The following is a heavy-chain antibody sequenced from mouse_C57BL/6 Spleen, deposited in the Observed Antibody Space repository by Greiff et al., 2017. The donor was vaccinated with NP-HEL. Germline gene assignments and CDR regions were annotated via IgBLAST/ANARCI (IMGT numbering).Heavy chain of an antibody. CDR1: GYAFSSSW. J-gene: IGHJ4*01. Sequence: QVQLQQSGPELVKPGASVKISCKASGYAFSSSWMNWVKQRPGKGLEWIGRIYPGDGDTNYNGKFKGKATLTADKSSSTAYMQLSSLTSEDSAVYFCARSTTVVATRMDYWGQGTSVTVSS. CDR2: IYPGDGDT. CDR3: ARSTTVVATRMDY. D-gene: IGHD1-1*01. V-gene: IGHV1-82*01.